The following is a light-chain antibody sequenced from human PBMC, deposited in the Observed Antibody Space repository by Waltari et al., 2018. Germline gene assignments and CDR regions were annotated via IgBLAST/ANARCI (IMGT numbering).Light chain of an antibody. J-gene: IGLJ2*01. CDR2: KDT. CDR3: QSVDSRITYVV. CDR1: ALAKQF. V-gene: IGLV3-25*03. Sequence: YELTQPPSVSVSPGQTARITCSGDALAKQFASWYQQKPGQAPVMGIYKDTERPSGTPARFSGSSSGTTVTLTISGVQAEDEADYYCQSVDSRITYVVFGGGTKVTVL.